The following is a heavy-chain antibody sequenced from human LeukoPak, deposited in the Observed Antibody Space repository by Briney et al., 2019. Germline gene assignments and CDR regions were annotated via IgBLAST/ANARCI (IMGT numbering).Heavy chain of an antibody. J-gene: IGHJ4*02. CDR3: ARGKYYHDSSGYYYFDY. D-gene: IGHD3-22*01. CDR1: GFTFSSYV. Sequence: GRSLRLSCAASGFTFSSYVMHWVRQAPGKGLEWVANIKQDGSEKYYVDSVKGRFTISRDNAKNSLYLQMNSLRAEDTAVYYCARGKYYHDSSGYYYFDYWGQGTLVTVSS. V-gene: IGHV3-7*04. CDR2: IKQDGSEK.